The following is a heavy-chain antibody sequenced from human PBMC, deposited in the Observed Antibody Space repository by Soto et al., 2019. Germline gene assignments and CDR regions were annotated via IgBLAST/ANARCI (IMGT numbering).Heavy chain of an antibody. CDR3: ARSWGLYCSSSRCYSPWFDP. Sequence: PGGSLRLSCAASGFTFGAFAMAWVRQRPCDWLEWVSILSAGGGSIYYADSVKGRFTVSRDNAKNSLYLQMNSLRAEDTAVYYCARSWGLYCSSSRCYSPWFDPWGRGTLVTVSS. J-gene: IGHJ5*02. CDR1: GFTFGAFA. V-gene: IGHV3-21*06. CDR2: LSAGGGSI. D-gene: IGHD2-2*02.